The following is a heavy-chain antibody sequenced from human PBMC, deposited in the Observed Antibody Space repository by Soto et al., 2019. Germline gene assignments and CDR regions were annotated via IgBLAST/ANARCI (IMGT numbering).Heavy chain of an antibody. D-gene: IGHD3-16*02. Sequence: AGGSLRLSCTASGFTFRTYAMTWFRQAPGKGLEWVSAISGSAGTFYATSVKGRFTISRDNSRSTVYLQMHSLRAEDSAIYYCAKEKDYDFNWGSDRFTSHYWGRGTLVTVS. J-gene: IGHJ4*02. CDR1: GFTFRTYA. CDR3: AKEKDYDFNWGSDRFTSHY. CDR2: ISGSAGT. V-gene: IGHV3-23*01.